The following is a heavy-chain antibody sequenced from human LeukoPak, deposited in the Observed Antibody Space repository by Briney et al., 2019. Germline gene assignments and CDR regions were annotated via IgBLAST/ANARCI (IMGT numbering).Heavy chain of an antibody. CDR1: GDSVSSINGA. J-gene: IGHJ4*02. Sequence: SQTLSVTCAISGDSVSSINGAWNWIRQSPSRGLEWLGRTYYRPKWYNDYAVSMRGRITINPDTSKNQFSLQLNSVTPEDTAVYYCAGDVGTSGWYTFDYWGQGTLVSVSS. CDR2: TYYRPKWYN. V-gene: IGHV6-1*01. D-gene: IGHD6-19*01. CDR3: AGDVGTSGWYTFDY.